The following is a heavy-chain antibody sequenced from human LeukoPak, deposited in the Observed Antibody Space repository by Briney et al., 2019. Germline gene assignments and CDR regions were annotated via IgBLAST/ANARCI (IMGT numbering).Heavy chain of an antibody. CDR3: AKRGPKAGARSIDY. CDR2: ISGSGGST. Sequence: GGSLRLSCAASGFTFSSYAMRSVRQAPGEGLEWVSAISGSGGSTYYADAVKGRFTISRDNSKSTLYLQMDSLRAEDTAVYYCAKRGPKAGARSIDYWGQGTLVTVSS. D-gene: IGHD6-19*01. CDR1: GFTFSSYA. J-gene: IGHJ4*02. V-gene: IGHV3-23*01.